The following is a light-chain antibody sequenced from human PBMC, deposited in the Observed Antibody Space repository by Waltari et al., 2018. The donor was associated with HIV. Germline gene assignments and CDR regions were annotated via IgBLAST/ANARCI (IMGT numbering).Light chain of an antibody. CDR3: SSHTSNNTYVV. V-gene: IGLV2-14*03. Sequence: QSALAQPASVSGSPGQSLIISCTGTTFDIGGSDYVSWYQQYPGKAPKLIIYNVRERPSGVSIRFSGSKSANTASLAISGLQTEDEADYHCSSHTSNNTYVVFGGGTKVTVL. J-gene: IGLJ2*01. CDR1: TFDIGGSDY. CDR2: NVR.